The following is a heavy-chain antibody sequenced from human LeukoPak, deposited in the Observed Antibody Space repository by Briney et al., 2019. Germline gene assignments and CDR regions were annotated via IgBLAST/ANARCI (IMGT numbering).Heavy chain of an antibody. CDR3: ARDRGGYSSSWYTTPDAFDI. V-gene: IGHV3-33*08. Sequence: GGSLRLSCAASGFTFSSYWMPWVRQAPGKGLEWVAVIWYDGSNKYYADSVKGRFTISRDNSKNTLYLQMNSLRAEDTAVYYCARDRGGYSSSWYTTPDAFDIWGQGTMVTVSS. CDR2: IWYDGSNK. CDR1: GFTFSSYW. D-gene: IGHD6-13*01. J-gene: IGHJ3*02.